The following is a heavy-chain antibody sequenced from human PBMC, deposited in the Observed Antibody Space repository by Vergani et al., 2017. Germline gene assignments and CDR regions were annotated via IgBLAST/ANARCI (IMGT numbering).Heavy chain of an antibody. Sequence: EVQLVESGGGLVQPGGSLRLSCAASGFTVSSNYMSWVRQAPGKGLEWVANIKQDGSEKYYVDSVKGRFTISRDNAKNSLYLQMNSLRAEDTAVYYCARDGIWGQGTMVTVSS. CDR1: GFTVSSNY. J-gene: IGHJ3*02. CDR3: ARDGI. CDR2: IKQDGSEK. V-gene: IGHV3-7*04.